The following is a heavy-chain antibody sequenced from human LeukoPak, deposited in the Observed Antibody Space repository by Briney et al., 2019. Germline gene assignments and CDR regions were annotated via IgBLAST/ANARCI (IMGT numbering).Heavy chain of an antibody. CDR1: EFTFSSYS. J-gene: IGHJ6*02. CDR2: ISSSSSYI. CDR3: ARDREVGCSGGSCYYGMDV. D-gene: IGHD2-15*01. V-gene: IGHV3-21*01. Sequence: PGGSLRLSCAASEFTFSSYSMNWVRQAPGKGLEWVSSISSSSSYIYYADSVKGRFTISRDNAKNSLYLQMNSLRAGDTAVYYCARDREVGCSGGSCYYGMDVWGQGTTVTVSS.